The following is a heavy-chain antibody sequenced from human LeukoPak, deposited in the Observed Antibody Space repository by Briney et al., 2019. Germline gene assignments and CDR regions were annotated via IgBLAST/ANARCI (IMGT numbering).Heavy chain of an antibody. CDR1: EYTFTGYY. D-gene: IGHD3-10*01. CDR2: INPNSGGT. CDR3: ARSHYYGSGSYYY. J-gene: IGHJ4*02. Sequence: GASVKVSCKASEYTFTGYYMHWVRQAPGQGLEWMGWINPNSGGTNYAQKFQGRVTMTRDTSISTAYMELSRLRSDDTAVYYCARSHYYGSGSYYYWGQGTLVTVSS. V-gene: IGHV1-2*02.